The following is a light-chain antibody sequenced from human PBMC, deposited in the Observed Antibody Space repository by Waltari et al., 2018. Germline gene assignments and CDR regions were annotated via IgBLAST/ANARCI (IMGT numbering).Light chain of an antibody. J-gene: IGLJ2*01. CDR3: QAWDSSTVV. CDR2: QDT. CDR1: KLGDKY. V-gene: IGLV3-1*01. Sequence: SYELTQPPSVSVSPGQTASITCSGDKLGDKYVCWYQQKPGQSPVLVIYQDTKRPSGIPERFSGSNTGNTATLTISGTQAMDEADYYCQAWDSSTVVFGGGTKLTVL.